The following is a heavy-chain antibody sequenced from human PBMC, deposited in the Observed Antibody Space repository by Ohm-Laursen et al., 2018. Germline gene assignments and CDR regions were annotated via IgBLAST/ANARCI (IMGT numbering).Heavy chain of an antibody. D-gene: IGHD3-3*01. V-gene: IGHV3-21*01. CDR1: GLTLKSYS. Sequence: SLRLSCAASGLTLKSYSMNWVRQAPGKGLEWVSSISFSGSHIYYADSVKGRFTISRDNAKTTLYLQMNSLRAEDTAVYYCARDAPNYKTISEVVTALGMDVWGQGTTVTVSS. CDR2: ISFSGSHI. CDR3: ARDAPNYKTISEVVTALGMDV. J-gene: IGHJ6*02.